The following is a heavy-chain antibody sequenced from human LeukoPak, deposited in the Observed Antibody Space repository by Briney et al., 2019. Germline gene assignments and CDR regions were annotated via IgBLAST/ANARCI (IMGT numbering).Heavy chain of an antibody. CDR3: ATAPLKYCSGGSCADYFDY. V-gene: IGHV1-24*01. J-gene: IGHJ4*02. CDR2: FDPEDGET. D-gene: IGHD2-15*01. Sequence: ASVKVSCKVSGYTLTELSMHWMRQAPGKGLEWMGGFDPEDGETIYAQKFQGRVTMTEDTSTDTAYMELSSLRSEDTAVYYCATAPLKYCSGGSCADYFDYWGQGTLVTVSS. CDR1: GYTLTELS.